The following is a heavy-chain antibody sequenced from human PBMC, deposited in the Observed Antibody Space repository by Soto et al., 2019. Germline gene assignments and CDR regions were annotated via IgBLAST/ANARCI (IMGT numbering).Heavy chain of an antibody. CDR3: ARGRTRALEY. CDR2: ISTYNGNP. D-gene: IGHD1-7*01. J-gene: IGHJ4*02. V-gene: IGHV1-18*01. Sequence: QIQLVQSGAEVKKPGASVKVSCKASGYIFTSQGISWVRQAPGQGLEWMRWISTYNGNPNYAQKLQGRVTMTTNTSPTTASLELRRLTSDDTAVYYCARGRTRALEYWCQGTAAIVSS. CDR1: GYIFTSQG.